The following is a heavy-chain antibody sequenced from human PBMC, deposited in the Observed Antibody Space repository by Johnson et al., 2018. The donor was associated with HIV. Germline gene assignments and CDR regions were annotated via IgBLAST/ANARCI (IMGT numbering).Heavy chain of an antibody. Sequence: VQLVESGGGLVQPGGSLRLSCVASGFSATTYYMTWVRQAPRKGLSWVSAISGSGDNTYYADSVKGRFTISRDRSQNTVYLQMNSLRAEDTAVYYCARVGGTFWRDLAFGIWGQGTMVTVSS. J-gene: IGHJ3*02. CDR3: ARVGGTFWRDLAFGI. CDR2: ISGSGDNT. V-gene: IGHV3-23*04. CDR1: GFSATTYY. D-gene: IGHD3-3*01.